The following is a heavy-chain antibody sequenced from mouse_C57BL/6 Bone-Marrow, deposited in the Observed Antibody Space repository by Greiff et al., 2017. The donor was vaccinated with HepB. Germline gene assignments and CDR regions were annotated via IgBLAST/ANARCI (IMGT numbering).Heavy chain of an antibody. D-gene: IGHD1-1*01. CDR2: ISSGGDYI. J-gene: IGHJ4*01. V-gene: IGHV5-9-1*02. CDR3: TRANYGSIYAMDY. CDR1: GFTFSSYA. Sequence: DVHLVESGEGLVKPGGSLKLSCAASGFTFSSYAMSWVRQTPEKRLEWVAYISSGGDYIYYADTVKGRFTISRDNARNTLYLQMSSLQSEDTAMYDCTRANYGSIYAMDYWGQGTSVTVSS.